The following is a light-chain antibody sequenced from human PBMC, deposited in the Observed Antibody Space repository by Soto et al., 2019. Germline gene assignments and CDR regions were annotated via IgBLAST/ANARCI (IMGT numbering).Light chain of an antibody. V-gene: IGLV2-23*02. CDR1: SSDVGSYYP. J-gene: IGLJ1*01. CDR3: CSYAGDTTFFV. Sequence: QSALTQPASMSGSPGQSITISCTGTSSDVGSYYPVSWFQQHPGKAPKLIIYEVNKRPSGVSDRFSGSKSGNTASLTISGLQAADAAEYYCCSYAGDTTFFVFGSGNKVTVL. CDR2: EVN.